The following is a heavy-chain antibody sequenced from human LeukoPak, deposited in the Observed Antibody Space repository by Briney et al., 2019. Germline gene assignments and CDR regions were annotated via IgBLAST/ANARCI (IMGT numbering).Heavy chain of an antibody. CDR3: TRHMGNAATRFDY. D-gene: IGHD7-27*01. CDR2: VRSKADSYAT. CDR1: GFTFGVSD. V-gene: IGHV3-73*01. Sequence: GGPLRLSCAASGFTFGVSDVHWVRQASGKGLEWGGRVRSKADSYATGYAASLKGRFTISRDDSKNTAYLQMNSLKTEDTAVYYCTRHMGNAATRFDYWGQGTLVTVSS. J-gene: IGHJ4*02.